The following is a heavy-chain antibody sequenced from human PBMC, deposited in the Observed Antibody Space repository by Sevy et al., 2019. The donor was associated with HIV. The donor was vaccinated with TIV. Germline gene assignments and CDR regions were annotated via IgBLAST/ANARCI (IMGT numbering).Heavy chain of an antibody. V-gene: IGHV3-23*01. D-gene: IGHD2-8*02. CDR3: AKRRVQSGLSGGGANYGMDV. J-gene: IGHJ6*02. Sequence: GGSRRLSCAASGFPFSSYAMSWVRQAPGKGLEWVSTLIGGGSRTYYADSVTGRFIISIDNSRNTLYLQMNSLRAEDTAIYYGAKRRVQSGLSGGGANYGMDVCGRGTTVTVSS. CDR1: GFPFSSYA. CDR2: LIGGGSRT.